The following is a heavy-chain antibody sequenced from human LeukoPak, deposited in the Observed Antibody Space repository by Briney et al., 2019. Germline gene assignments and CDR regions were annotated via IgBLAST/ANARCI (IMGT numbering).Heavy chain of an antibody. V-gene: IGHV3-23*01. Sequence: PGGSLRLSCAASGFTFSSYAMSWVRQAPGKGLEWVTAISGSGGSTYYADSGKVWITIYRDNSKNTLYLKMNSLSGKDTAVYYCAKVDYGDYEGIVDYWGQGTLVTVSS. CDR3: AKVDYGDYEGIVDY. CDR2: ISGSGGST. D-gene: IGHD4-17*01. CDR1: GFTFSSYA. J-gene: IGHJ4*02.